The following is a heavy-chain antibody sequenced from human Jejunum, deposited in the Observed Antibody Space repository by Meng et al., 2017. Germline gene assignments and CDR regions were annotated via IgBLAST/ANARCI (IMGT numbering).Heavy chain of an antibody. CDR2: IFWDDDE. D-gene: IGHD1-1*01. V-gene: IGHV2-5*02. Sequence: QITLKEVGPTPVIPKPTLTLTCTFSGFDSTSSGVAVGWIRQSPGKALEWLALIFWDDDERYSPALRHRLAITKDTSKNQVVLKMTNMDPVDTATYYCAHRRSLEAGRPFDSWGQGTLVTVSS. CDR1: GFDSTSSGVA. CDR3: AHRRSLEAGRPFDS. J-gene: IGHJ4*02.